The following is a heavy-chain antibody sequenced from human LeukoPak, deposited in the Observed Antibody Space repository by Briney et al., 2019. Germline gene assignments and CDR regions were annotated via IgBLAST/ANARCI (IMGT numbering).Heavy chain of an antibody. Sequence: PSGTLSLTCAVSGASISSVNLWSWVRQPPGKGLEWIGEMYLSGTATYNPSLKGRVTISIDKSKNQFSLKLTSVTAADTAVYFCAGLEGRYSTGMYYYFDYWGQGTLVTVSS. CDR1: GASISSVNL. J-gene: IGHJ4*02. CDR2: MYLSGTA. V-gene: IGHV4-4*02. D-gene: IGHD2-8*01. CDR3: AGLEGRYSTGMYYYFDY.